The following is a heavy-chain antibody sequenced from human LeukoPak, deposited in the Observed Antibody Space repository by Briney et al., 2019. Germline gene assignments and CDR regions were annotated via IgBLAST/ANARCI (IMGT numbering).Heavy chain of an antibody. Sequence: TGGSLRLSCAASGFTFSSYSMNWVRQAPGKGLEWVSSISSSSSYIYYADSVKGRFTISRDNAKNSLYLQMNSLRAEDTAVYYCAKSTTTVTTSFDYWGQGTLVTVSS. CDR3: AKSTTTVTTSFDY. J-gene: IGHJ4*02. V-gene: IGHV3-21*01. CDR2: ISSSSSYI. D-gene: IGHD4-17*01. CDR1: GFTFSSYS.